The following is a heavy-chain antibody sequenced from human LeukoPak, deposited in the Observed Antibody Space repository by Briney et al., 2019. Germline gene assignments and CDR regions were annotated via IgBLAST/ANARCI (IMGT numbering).Heavy chain of an antibody. D-gene: IGHD4-17*01. J-gene: IGHJ6*03. CDR1: GGTFSGYY. Sequence: SETLSLTCAVYGGTFSGYYWSWIRQPPGKGLEWIGEINHSGSANYNPSLKSRVTMSVDTSKNQFSLKLSSETGADTAVYYCARRRGGDYGMYYYYYTDVWGKGTTVTVSS. V-gene: IGHV4-34*01. CDR3: ARRRGGDYGMYYYYYTDV. CDR2: INHSGSA.